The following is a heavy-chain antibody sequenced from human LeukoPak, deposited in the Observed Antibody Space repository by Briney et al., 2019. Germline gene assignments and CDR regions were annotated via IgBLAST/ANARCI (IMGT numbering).Heavy chain of an antibody. D-gene: IGHD6-13*01. CDR3: AKSTSSWERVDY. Sequence: PGGSLRLSCVASGFTVRSSYAMSWVRPAPGKGLEWVSSISGNSGRTYYADSVKGRFSISRDNSNNTLYLQMNSLRDEDAAVYYCAKSTSSWERVDYWGQGTLVTVSS. J-gene: IGHJ4*02. V-gene: IGHV3-23*01. CDR2: ISGNSGRT. CDR1: GFTVRSSYA.